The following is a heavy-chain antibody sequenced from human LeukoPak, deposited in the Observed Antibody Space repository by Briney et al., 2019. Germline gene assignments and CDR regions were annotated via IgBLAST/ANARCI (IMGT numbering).Heavy chain of an antibody. J-gene: IGHJ4*02. CDR3: ARHGSDSDFWSGYYSW. D-gene: IGHD3-3*01. CDR1: GGSISSYY. Sequence: SETLSLTCTVSGGSISSYYWSWIRQPPGKGLEWIGYIYYSGSTNYNPSLKSRVTISVDTSKNQFSLKLYSVTAADTAVYYCARHGSDSDFWSGYYSWWGQGTLVTVSS. V-gene: IGHV4-59*08. CDR2: IYYSGST.